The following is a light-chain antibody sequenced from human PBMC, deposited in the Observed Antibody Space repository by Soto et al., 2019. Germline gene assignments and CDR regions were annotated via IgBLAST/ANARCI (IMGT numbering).Light chain of an antibody. CDR1: QRISSW. J-gene: IGKJ2*01. CDR3: QQYKSYPYA. V-gene: IGKV1-5*03. Sequence: DIQMTQSPSTLSAYVGDRVTITCRASQRISSWLAWYQQNPGKAPKLLVYKASSLESGVPSRFSGSGSWTEFTLTIISLQPDDFTTDYCQQYKSYPYAFGQGTKVEIK. CDR2: KAS.